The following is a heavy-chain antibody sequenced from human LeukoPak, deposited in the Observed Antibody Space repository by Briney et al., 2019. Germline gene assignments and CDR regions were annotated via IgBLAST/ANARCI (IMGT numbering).Heavy chain of an antibody. Sequence: GGSLRLSCAASGFTFDDYAMHWVRQAPGKGLEWVSLISWDGGSTYYADSVKGRFTISRDNSKNSLYLQMNSLRAEDMALYYCAKGHTPTVQDPPDYWGQGTLVTVSS. CDR1: GFTFDDYA. D-gene: IGHD4-11*01. CDR3: AKGHTPTVQDPPDY. CDR2: ISWDGGST. J-gene: IGHJ4*02. V-gene: IGHV3-43D*03.